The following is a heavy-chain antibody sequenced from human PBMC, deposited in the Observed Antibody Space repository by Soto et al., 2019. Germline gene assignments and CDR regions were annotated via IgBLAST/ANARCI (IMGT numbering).Heavy chain of an antibody. CDR1: GGSISSYY. Sequence: SETLSLTCTVSGGSISSYYWSWIRQPPGKGLEWIGYIYYSGSTNYNPSLKSRVTISVDTSKNQFSLKLSSVTAADTAVYYCARDRITMVRGPTPYYYYGMDVWGQGTTVTVSS. J-gene: IGHJ6*02. D-gene: IGHD3-10*01. CDR2: IYYSGST. CDR3: ARDRITMVRGPTPYYYYGMDV. V-gene: IGHV4-59*01.